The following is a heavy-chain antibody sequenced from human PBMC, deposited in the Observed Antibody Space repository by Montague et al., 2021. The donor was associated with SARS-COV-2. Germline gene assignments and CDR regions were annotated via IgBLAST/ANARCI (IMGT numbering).Heavy chain of an antibody. Sequence: SETLSLTCTVSGASVSSSDWGWIRQSPGKGLEWIGYFYSVGSTDYNPSLKSRVTISRDTSKNQSSLKVRSVTAADTAIYYCARETMTADSFDTWGQGTMVTVSS. D-gene: IGHD1-14*01. J-gene: IGHJ3*02. V-gene: IGHV4-59*02. CDR3: ARETMTADSFDT. CDR1: GASVSSSD. CDR2: FYSVGST.